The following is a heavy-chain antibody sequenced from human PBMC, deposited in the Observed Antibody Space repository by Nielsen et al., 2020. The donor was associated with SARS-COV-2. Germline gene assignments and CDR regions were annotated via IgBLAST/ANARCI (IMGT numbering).Heavy chain of an antibody. CDR1: GGSISSGGYY. Sequence: LSLTCTVSGGSISSGGYYWSWIRQHPGKGLEWIGYIYYSGSTYYNPSLKSRVTISVDTSKNQFSLKLSSVTAADTAVYYCARAPITMIVVVNAFDIWGQGTMVTVSS. J-gene: IGHJ3*02. CDR2: IYYSGST. V-gene: IGHV4-31*03. CDR3: ARAPITMIVVVNAFDI. D-gene: IGHD3-22*01.